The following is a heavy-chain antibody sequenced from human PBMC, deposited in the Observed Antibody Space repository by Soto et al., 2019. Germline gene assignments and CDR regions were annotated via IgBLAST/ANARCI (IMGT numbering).Heavy chain of an antibody. V-gene: IGHV3-30-3*01. CDR1: GFTFSSYA. J-gene: IGHJ6*02. D-gene: IGHD3-3*01. CDR3: ARDSRSFWSGYYVFYYGMDV. CDR2: ISYDGSNK. Sequence: QVQLVESGGGVVQPGRSLRLSCAASGFTFSSYAMHWVRQAPGKGLEWVAVISYDGSNKYYADSVKGRFTISRDNSKNTRYLQMNSLRAEDTAVYYCARDSRSFWSGYYVFYYGMDVWGQGTTVTVSS.